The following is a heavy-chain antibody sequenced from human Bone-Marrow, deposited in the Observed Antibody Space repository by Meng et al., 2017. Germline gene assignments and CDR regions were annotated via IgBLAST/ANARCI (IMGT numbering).Heavy chain of an antibody. CDR1: GYTFTSYY. D-gene: IGHD5-12*01. J-gene: IGHJ4*02. V-gene: IGHV1-8*03. CDR3: ARYAATMASFDY. Sequence: ASVKVSCKASGYTFTSYYMHWVRQATGQGLEWMGWMNPNSGNTGYAQKFQGRVTITRNTSISTAYMGLSSLRSEDTAVYYCARYAATMASFDYWGQGTLVTVSS. CDR2: MNPNSGNT.